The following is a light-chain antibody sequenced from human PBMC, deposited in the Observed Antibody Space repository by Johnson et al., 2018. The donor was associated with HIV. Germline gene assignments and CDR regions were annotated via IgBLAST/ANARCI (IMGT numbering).Light chain of an antibody. CDR3: GTWDSSLSASYV. Sequence: QSVLTQPPSVSAAPGQKVTISCSGSSSNIGNNYVSWYQQLPGTAPKLLIYENNKRPSGIPDRFSGSKSGTSATLGITGLQTGDEADYYCGTWDSSLSASYVFGTWTKVPVL. V-gene: IGLV1-51*02. CDR2: ENN. J-gene: IGLJ1*01. CDR1: SSNIGNNY.